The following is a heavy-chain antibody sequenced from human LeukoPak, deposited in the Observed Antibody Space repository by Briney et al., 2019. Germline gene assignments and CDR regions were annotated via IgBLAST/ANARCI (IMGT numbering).Heavy chain of an antibody. J-gene: IGHJ5*02. V-gene: IGHV3-21*01. D-gene: IGHD3-10*01. CDR2: ISSSSSYI. CDR3: ARDRMVRGAPNWFDP. CDR1: GFTFSSYS. Sequence: GGSLRLSCAASGFTFSSYSMNWVRQTPGKGLEWVSSISSSSSYIYYADSVKGRFTISRDNAKNSLYLQMNSLRAEDTAVYYCARDRMVRGAPNWFDPWGQGTLVTVSS.